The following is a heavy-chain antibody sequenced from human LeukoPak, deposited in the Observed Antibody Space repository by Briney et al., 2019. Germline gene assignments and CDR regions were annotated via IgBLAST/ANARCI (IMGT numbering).Heavy chain of an antibody. CDR2: ISGSGGRT. V-gene: IGHV3-23*01. Sequence: GGSLRLSCAASGFTFSSYSINWVRQAPGKGLEWVSSISGSGGRTYHADSVKGRFTISRDNSKNTLYLQMNSLRAEDTAVYYCATPPTVTRNYWGQGILVTVSS. J-gene: IGHJ4*02. D-gene: IGHD4-17*01. CDR3: ATPPTVTRNY. CDR1: GFTFSSYS.